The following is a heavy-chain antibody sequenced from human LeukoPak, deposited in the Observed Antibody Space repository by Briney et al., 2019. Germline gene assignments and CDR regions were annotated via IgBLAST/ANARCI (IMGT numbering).Heavy chain of an antibody. V-gene: IGHV4-34*01. Sequence: SETLSLTCAVYGGSFSGYYWSWIRQPPGKGLEWIGEINHSGSTNYNPSLKSRVTISVDTSKNQFSLKLSSVTAADTAVYYCARGIVLDYWGQGTLVTVSS. CDR3: ARGIVLDY. D-gene: IGHD3-22*01. CDR1: GGSFSGYY. J-gene: IGHJ4*02. CDR2: INHSGST.